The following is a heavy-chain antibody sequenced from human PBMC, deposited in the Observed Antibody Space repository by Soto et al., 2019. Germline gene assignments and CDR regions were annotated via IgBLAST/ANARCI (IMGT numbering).Heavy chain of an antibody. V-gene: IGHV3-48*03. CDR2: ISSSGSTI. Sequence: PGGSLRLSCAASGFTFSSYEMNWVRQAPGKGLEWVSYISSSGSTIYYADSVKGRFTISRDNAKNSLYLQMNSLRAEDTAVYYCARDPRKNYGDPEFDYWGQGTLVTVSS. CDR1: GFTFSSYE. J-gene: IGHJ4*02. D-gene: IGHD4-17*01. CDR3: ARDPRKNYGDPEFDY.